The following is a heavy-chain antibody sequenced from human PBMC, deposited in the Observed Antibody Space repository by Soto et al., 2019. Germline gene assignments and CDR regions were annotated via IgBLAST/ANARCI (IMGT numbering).Heavy chain of an antibody. Sequence: GGSLRLSCTASGFTFSTYNMNWVRQAPGKGLEWVSYISSGSTSIYYADSVKGRFTISRDNAKNSLYLQMNSLRAEDTALYYCAKDGSKRGGFLEWLLFVGWGQGTLVTVSS. D-gene: IGHD3-3*01. CDR2: ISSGSTSI. CDR3: AKDGSKRGGFLEWLLFVG. V-gene: IGHV3-48*01. J-gene: IGHJ4*02. CDR1: GFTFSTYN.